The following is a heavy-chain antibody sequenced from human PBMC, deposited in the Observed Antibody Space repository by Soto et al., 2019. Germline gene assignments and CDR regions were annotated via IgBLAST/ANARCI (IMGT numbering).Heavy chain of an antibody. CDR2: ISYDGSNK. V-gene: IGHV3-30*18. J-gene: IGHJ6*02. D-gene: IGHD1-26*01. Sequence: GGSLRLSCAASGFTFSSYGMHWVRQAPGKGLERVAVISYDGSNKYYADSVKGRFTISRDNSKNTLYLQMISLRAEDTAVYYCAKDVVVGATTGLGDYYYYYGMDVWGQGTTVTVSS. CDR3: AKDVVVGATTGLGDYYYYYGMDV. CDR1: GFTFSSYG.